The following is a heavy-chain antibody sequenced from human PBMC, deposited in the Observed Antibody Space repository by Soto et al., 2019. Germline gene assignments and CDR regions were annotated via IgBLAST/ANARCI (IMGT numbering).Heavy chain of an antibody. V-gene: IGHV1-69*13. Sequence: SVKVSCKASGGTFSSYAISWVRQAPGQGLEWMGGIIPIFGTANYAQKFQGRVTITADESTSTAYMELSSLRSEDTAVYYCARLAARPGVRGYSYPPFDYWGQGTLVTVPQ. J-gene: IGHJ4*02. D-gene: IGHD5-18*01. CDR1: GGTFSSYA. CDR3: ARLAARPGVRGYSYPPFDY. CDR2: IIPIFGTA.